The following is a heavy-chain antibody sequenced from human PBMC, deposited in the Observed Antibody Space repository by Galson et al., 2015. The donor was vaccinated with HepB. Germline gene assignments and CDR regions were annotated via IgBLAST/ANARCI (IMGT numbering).Heavy chain of an antibody. CDR2: IKQDGSEK. J-gene: IGHJ4*02. CDR1: GFTFSSYW. Sequence: SLRLSCAAPGFTFSSYWMSWVRQAPGKGLEWVANIKQDGSEKYYVDSVKGRFTISRDNAKNSLYLQMNSLRAEDTAVYYCARGVDILTGYYADYWGQGTLVTVSS. CDR3: ARGVDILTGYYADY. V-gene: IGHV3-7*03. D-gene: IGHD3-9*01.